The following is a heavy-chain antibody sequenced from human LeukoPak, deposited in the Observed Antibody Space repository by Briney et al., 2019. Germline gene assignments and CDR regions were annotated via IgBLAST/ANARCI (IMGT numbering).Heavy chain of an antibody. CDR3: AKDSGVRLVNLYYGMDV. CDR2: ISWNSGSI. D-gene: IGHD3-9*01. Sequence: SGGSLRLSCAASGFTFDDYAMHWVRQAPGKGLEWVSGISWNSGSIGYADSVKGRFTISRDNAKNSLYLQMNSLRAEDTALYYCAKDSGVRLVNLYYGMDVWGQGTTVTVSS. CDR1: GFTFDDYA. J-gene: IGHJ6*02. V-gene: IGHV3-9*01.